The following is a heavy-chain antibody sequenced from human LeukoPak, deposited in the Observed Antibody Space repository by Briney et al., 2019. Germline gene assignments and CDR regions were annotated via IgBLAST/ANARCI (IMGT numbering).Heavy chain of an antibody. J-gene: IGHJ4*02. D-gene: IGHD2-2*01. CDR2: INSGGDDI. V-gene: IGHV3-21*05. CDR1: GFTFSLYA. CDR3: ARDTIQPGLIDD. Sequence: GGSLRLSCAASGFTFSLYAMNWVRRAPGKGLEWISYINSGGDDIHYAASVRGRFTISRDDARNTLYLQLSSLRAEDTAVYYCARDTIQPGLIDDWGQGTLVTVSS.